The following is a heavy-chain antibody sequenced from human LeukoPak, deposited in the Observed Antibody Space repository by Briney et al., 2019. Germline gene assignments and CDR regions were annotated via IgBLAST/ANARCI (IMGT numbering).Heavy chain of an antibody. Sequence: SVKVSCKASGYTFTGYYMHWVRQAPGQGLEWMGWINPNSGGTNYAQKFQGGVTMTRDTSISTAYMELSRLRSDDTAVYYCARVIAAAGTPFGYWGQGTLVTVSS. J-gene: IGHJ4*02. D-gene: IGHD6-13*01. CDR1: GYTFTGYY. CDR2: INPNSGGT. CDR3: ARVIAAAGTPFGY. V-gene: IGHV1-2*02.